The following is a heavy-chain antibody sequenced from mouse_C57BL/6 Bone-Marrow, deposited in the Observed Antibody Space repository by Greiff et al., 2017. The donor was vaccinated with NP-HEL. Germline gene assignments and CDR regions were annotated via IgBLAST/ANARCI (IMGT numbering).Heavy chain of an antibody. D-gene: IGHD1-1*01. CDR3: ASATDYFDY. V-gene: IGHV5-6*01. Sequence: EVKLVESGGDLVKPGGSLKLSCAASGFTFSSYGMSWVRQTPDKRLEWVATISSGGSYTYYPDSVKGRFTISRDNAKNTLYLQMSSLKSEDTAMYYCASATDYFDYWGQGTTLTVSS. J-gene: IGHJ2*01. CDR1: GFTFSSYG. CDR2: ISSGGSYT.